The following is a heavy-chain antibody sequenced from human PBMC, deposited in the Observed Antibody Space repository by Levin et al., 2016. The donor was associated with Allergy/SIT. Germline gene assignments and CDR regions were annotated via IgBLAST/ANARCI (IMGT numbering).Heavy chain of an antibody. J-gene: IGHJ6*02. D-gene: IGHD2-2*01. Sequence: ASVKVSCKASGYTFTGYYMHWVRQAPGQGLEWMGWINPNSGGTNYAQKFQGRVTMTRDTSISTAYMELSRLRSDDTAVYYCARDRRDIVVVPAAEKATRYYGMDVWGQGTTVTVSS. CDR3: ARDRRDIVVVPAAEKATRYYGMDV. CDR1: GYTFTGYY. V-gene: IGHV1-2*02. CDR2: INPNSGGT.